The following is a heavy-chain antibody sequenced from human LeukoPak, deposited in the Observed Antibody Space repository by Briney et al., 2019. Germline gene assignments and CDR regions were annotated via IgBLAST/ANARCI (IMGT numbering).Heavy chain of an antibody. Sequence: PGGSLRLSCAASGFTFSSYWMHWVRQAPGKGLVWVSRINSDGSNTIYADSVKGRFTISRDNSKNTLYLQMNSLRAEDTAVYYCARVGSYNYADYWGQGTLVTVSS. V-gene: IGHV3-74*01. J-gene: IGHJ4*02. CDR1: GFTFSSYW. CDR3: ARVGSYNYADY. CDR2: INSDGSNT. D-gene: IGHD5-24*01.